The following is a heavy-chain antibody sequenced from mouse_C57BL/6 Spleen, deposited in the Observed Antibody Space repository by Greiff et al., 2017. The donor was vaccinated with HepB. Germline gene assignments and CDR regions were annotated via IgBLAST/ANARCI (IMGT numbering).Heavy chain of an antibody. J-gene: IGHJ3*01. Sequence: QVQLQQSGAELVRPGASVTLSCKASGYTFTDYEMHWVKQTPVHGLEWIGAIDPETGGTAYNQKFKGKAILTADKSSSTAYMELRSLTSEDSAVYYCTRGGGGVWFAYWGQGTLVTVSA. CDR1: GYTFTDYE. CDR3: TRGGGGVWFAY. V-gene: IGHV1-15*01. CDR2: IDPETGGT.